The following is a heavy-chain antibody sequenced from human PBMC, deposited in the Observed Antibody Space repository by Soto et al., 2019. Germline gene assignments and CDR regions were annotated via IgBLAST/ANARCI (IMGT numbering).Heavy chain of an antibody. Sequence: GGSLRFSCAASGFTLDDYAMHWVRQGPGKGLEWVSGISWNSDMITYADSVKGRFTVSRDNAKNSLDLEMNSLRVEDTALYYCVKDTYILVGATHLDSWGQGTLVTVSS. CDR1: GFTLDDYA. CDR3: VKDTYILVGATHLDS. V-gene: IGHV3-9*01. J-gene: IGHJ4*02. D-gene: IGHD1-26*01. CDR2: ISWNSDMI.